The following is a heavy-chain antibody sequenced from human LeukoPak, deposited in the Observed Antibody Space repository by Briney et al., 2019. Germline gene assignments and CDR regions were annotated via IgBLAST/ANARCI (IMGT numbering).Heavy chain of an antibody. J-gene: IGHJ6*03. D-gene: IGHD4-17*01. V-gene: IGHV3-15*01. CDR2: IKSKTDGGTT. CDR1: GFTFSNAW. Sequence: GSLRLSCAASGFTFSNAWMSWVRQAPGKGLEWVGRIKSKTDGGTTDYAAPVKGRFTISRDDSKNTLYLQMNSLKTEDTAVYYCTTDPTVTEYYYYYMDVWGKGTTVTVSS. CDR3: TTDPTVTEYYYYYMDV.